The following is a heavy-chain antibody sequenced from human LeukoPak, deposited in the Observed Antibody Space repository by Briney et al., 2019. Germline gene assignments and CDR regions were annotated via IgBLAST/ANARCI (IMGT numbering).Heavy chain of an antibody. V-gene: IGHV3-NL1*01. J-gene: IGHJ4*02. Sequence: GGSLRLSCAASVFTFSSYEMHWVRQAPGKGLEWVSHIDLSDRRTDFADSVKGRFTISRDNSKNTLHLQMSSLRPEDTAVYFCVKRGRTSDYAYDYWGQGSLVTVSS. CDR3: VKRGRTSDYAYDY. CDR1: VFTFSSYE. CDR2: IDLSDRRT. D-gene: IGHD4-17*01.